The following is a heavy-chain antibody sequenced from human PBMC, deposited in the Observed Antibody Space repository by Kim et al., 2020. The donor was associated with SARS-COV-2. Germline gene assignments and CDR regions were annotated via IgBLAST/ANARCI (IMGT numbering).Heavy chain of an antibody. Sequence: SETLSLTCTVSGGSIHTTSYYWGWIRQPPGKGLEWIGNIYYSGNTYYNPSLKSRVTISIDTSKNQFSLNLSSVTAADTAVYYCVRRKGNGDQLDSWGQGILVAVSS. CDR2: IYYSGNT. CDR1: GGSIHTTSYY. CDR3: VRRKGNGDQLDS. D-gene: IGHD4-17*01. V-gene: IGHV4-39*01. J-gene: IGHJ4*02.